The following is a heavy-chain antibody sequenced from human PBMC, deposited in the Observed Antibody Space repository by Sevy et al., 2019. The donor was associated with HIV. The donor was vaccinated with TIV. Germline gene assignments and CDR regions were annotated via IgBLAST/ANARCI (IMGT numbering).Heavy chain of an antibody. CDR1: GFTFENYG. CDR2: INWNGGTK. V-gene: IGHV3-20*04. CDR3: ARNTGFAYGDNWFDP. J-gene: IGHJ5*02. D-gene: IGHD5-12*01. Sequence: GGSLRLSCAASGFTFENYGMSWVRQAPGKGLEWVTGINWNGGTKNYVDSVKCRFTISRDNAQNSLNLQMDSLRVEDTAVYYCARNTGFAYGDNWFDPWGQGTLVTVSS.